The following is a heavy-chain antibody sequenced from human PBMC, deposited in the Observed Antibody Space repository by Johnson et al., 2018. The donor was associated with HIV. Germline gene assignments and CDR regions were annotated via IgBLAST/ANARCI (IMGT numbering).Heavy chain of an antibody. CDR3: ARGGDYYDSKAAFDI. V-gene: IGHV3-74*03. CDR1: GFAFRTYW. J-gene: IGHJ3*02. CDR2: IYNDGSRT. Sequence: VQLVESGGGLVQPGGSLRLSCAASGFAFRTYWMVWVRQVPGKRPVWVARIYNDGSRTTYADSVRGRFTISRDNAKYTVDLQMNSLRAEDTALYYCARGGDYYDSKAAFDIWGQGTMVTVSS. D-gene: IGHD3-22*01.